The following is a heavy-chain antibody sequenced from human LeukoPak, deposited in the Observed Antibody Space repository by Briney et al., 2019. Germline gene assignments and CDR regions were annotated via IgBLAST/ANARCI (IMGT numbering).Heavy chain of an antibody. D-gene: IGHD5-12*01. V-gene: IGHV4-38-2*01. Sequence: KPSETLSLTCAVSGYSISSGYYWGWVRQPPGKGLEWVGSIYHSGSTYYNPSLKSRVTISVDTSKNQFSLKLSSVTAADTAVYYCARLTERRVPYSGYERYLFDPWGQGTLVTVSS. CDR1: GYSISSGYY. CDR3: ARLTERRVPYSGYERYLFDP. J-gene: IGHJ5*02. CDR2: IYHSGST.